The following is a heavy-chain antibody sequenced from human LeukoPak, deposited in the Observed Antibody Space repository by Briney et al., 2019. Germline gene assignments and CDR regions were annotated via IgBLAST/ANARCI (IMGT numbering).Heavy chain of an antibody. CDR1: GYTFPSYF. CDR3: ARTAARRFDY. J-gene: IGHJ4*02. Sequence: ASVTVSCTASGYTFPSYFMHWVRQAPGQGLEWMGIINPTGGSTTYAQKFQGRVTMTRDTSTSTVYMELSSLRSDDTAVYYCARTAARRFDYWGQGTLVTVPS. CDR2: INPTGGST. D-gene: IGHD6-6*01. V-gene: IGHV1-46*01.